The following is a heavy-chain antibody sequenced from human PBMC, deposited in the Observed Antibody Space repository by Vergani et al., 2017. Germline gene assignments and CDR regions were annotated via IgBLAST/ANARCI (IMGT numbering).Heavy chain of an antibody. J-gene: IGHJ4*02. V-gene: IGHV3-53*01. Sequence: EVQLVESGGNLIQPGGSLRLSGAASGFTVSTTYMNWVRQAPGKGLECVSVIYSGGSAYSADSVKGRCTISRDSSKNTLYLQMNSLRAEDTAVYYCAGRIGVAGYWGQGTLVTVSS. D-gene: IGHD6-13*01. CDR2: IYSGGSA. CDR3: AGRIGVAGY. CDR1: GFTVSTTY.